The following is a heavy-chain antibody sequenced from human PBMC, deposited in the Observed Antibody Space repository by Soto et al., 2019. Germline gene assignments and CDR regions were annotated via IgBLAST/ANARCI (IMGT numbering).Heavy chain of an antibody. Sequence: GGLVKVSCKASGGTFSSYTISWVRQAPGQGLEWMGRISAYNGKTNYAQKLQGRVTMTTDTSTSTAYMELRSLRSDDTAVYYCARDKTIFGVVIMGYWSQGTLVTVSS. CDR2: ISAYNGKT. V-gene: IGHV1-18*01. CDR3: ARDKTIFGVVIMGY. D-gene: IGHD3-3*01. CDR1: GGTFSSYT. J-gene: IGHJ4*02.